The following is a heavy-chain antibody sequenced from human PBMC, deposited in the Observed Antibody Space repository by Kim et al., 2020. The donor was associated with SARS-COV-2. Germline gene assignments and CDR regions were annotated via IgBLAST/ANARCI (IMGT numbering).Heavy chain of an antibody. CDR2: ISYDGSNK. CDR1: GFTFSSYG. D-gene: IGHD3-22*01. V-gene: IGHV3-30*18. Sequence: GGSLRLSCAASGFTFSSYGMHWVRQAPGKGLEWVAVISYDGSNKYYADSVKGRFTISRDNSKNTLYLQMNSLRAEDTAVYYCAKDPYMIVVVYYFDYWGQGTLVTVSS. CDR3: AKDPYMIVVVYYFDY. J-gene: IGHJ4*02.